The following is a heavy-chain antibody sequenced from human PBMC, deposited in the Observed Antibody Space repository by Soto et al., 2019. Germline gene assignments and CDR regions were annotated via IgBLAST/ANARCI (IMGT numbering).Heavy chain of an antibody. Sequence: GGSLRLSCTASGFTFSSYAMNWVRQAPGKGLEWVSAITSGGYSTYYADSVKGRFTTSRDDAKNTLYLQMNSLRAVDTAIYYCTKAGGLCSSTSCYPHCFDPWGQGAQVTVSS. J-gene: IGHJ5*02. CDR1: GFTFSSYA. D-gene: IGHD2-2*01. CDR3: TKAGGLCSSTSCYPHCFDP. V-gene: IGHV3-23*01. CDR2: ITSGGYST.